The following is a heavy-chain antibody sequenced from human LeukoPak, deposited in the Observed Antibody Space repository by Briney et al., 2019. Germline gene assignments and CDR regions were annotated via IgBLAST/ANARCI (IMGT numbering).Heavy chain of an antibody. CDR1: GYTFTSYY. CDR3: ARGKNSDFWSGYYTRTVFDY. CDR2: INPSGGST. J-gene: IGHJ4*02. V-gene: IGHV1-46*01. Sequence: ASVKVSCKASGYTFTSYYMHWVRQAPGQGLEWMGIINPSGGSTSYAQKFQGRVTMTRDTSTSTVYMELSSLRSEDTAVYYCARGKNSDFWSGYYTRTVFDYWGQGTLVTVSS. D-gene: IGHD3-3*01.